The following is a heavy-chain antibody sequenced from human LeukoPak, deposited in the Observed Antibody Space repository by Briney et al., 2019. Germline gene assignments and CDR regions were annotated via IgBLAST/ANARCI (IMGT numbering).Heavy chain of an antibody. Sequence: GGSLRLSCAASGFTFSSYAMHWVRQAPGRGLEWVAVISYDGSNKYYADSVKGRFTISRDNSKNTLYLQMNSLRAEDTAVYYCARDPLGTRPGFDYWGQGTLVTVSS. CDR1: GFTFSSYA. J-gene: IGHJ4*02. D-gene: IGHD1-1*01. CDR3: ARDPLGTRPGFDY. CDR2: ISYDGSNK. V-gene: IGHV3-30*04.